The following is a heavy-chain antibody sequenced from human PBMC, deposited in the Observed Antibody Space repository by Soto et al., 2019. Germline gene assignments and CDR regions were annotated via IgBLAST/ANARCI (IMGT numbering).Heavy chain of an antibody. CDR1: GYTLTELS. Sequence: QVQLVQSGAEVKKPGASVKVSCKVSGYTLTELSMHWVRQAPGKGLEWMGGFDPEDGETSYAQKFQGRVTMTEDTSSDTAYMGLRCLSSDDTAVYYCATKGRWYFGYYYYGMDVWGQGTTVTVSS. CDR2: FDPEDGET. V-gene: IGHV1-24*01. D-gene: IGHD6-13*01. CDR3: ATKGRWYFGYYYYGMDV. J-gene: IGHJ6*02.